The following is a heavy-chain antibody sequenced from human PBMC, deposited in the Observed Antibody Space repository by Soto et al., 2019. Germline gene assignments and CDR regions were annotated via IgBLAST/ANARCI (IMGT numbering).Heavy chain of an antibody. Sequence: QVQLQESGPGLVKPSQTLSRTCTVSGGSMSTGGYYWTWIRQYPGKGLEWIGYIYYSGSTYYNPSLKSRVTISVDTSKNQFSLKLSSVTAADTAVYYCARGLSVTLFDNWGQGTLVTVSS. CDR1: GGSMSTGGYY. CDR3: ARGLSVTLFDN. V-gene: IGHV4-31*03. D-gene: IGHD4-17*01. CDR2: IYYSGST. J-gene: IGHJ4*02.